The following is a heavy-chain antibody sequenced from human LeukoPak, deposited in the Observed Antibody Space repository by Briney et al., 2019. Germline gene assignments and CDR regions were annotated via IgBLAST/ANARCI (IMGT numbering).Heavy chain of an antibody. CDR1: GFTFSSYD. J-gene: IGHJ4*02. V-gene: IGHV3-13*04. CDR2: IGIAGDT. CDR3: ARGGDRDY. Sequence: GGSLRLSCAASGFTFSSYDMHWVRQVTGKRLEWVSAIGIAGDTYYLDSVKGRFTISGENAKNSLYLQMNSLRAGDTAVYYCARGGDRDYWGQGTLVTVSS.